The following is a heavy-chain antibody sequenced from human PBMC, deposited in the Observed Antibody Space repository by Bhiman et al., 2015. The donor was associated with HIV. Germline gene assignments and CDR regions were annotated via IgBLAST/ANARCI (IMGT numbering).Heavy chain of an antibody. CDR2: ISWDGGST. CDR3: AKDHGLYGDGIYYFDY. D-gene: IGHD4-17*01. CDR1: GFTFDDYT. V-gene: IGHV3-43*01. Sequence: EVQLVESGGVVVQPGGSLRLSCAASGFTFDDYTMHWVRQAPGKGLEWVSLISWDGGSTYYADSVKGRFTISRDNSKNSLYLQMNSLRTEDTALYYCAKDHGLYGDGIYYFDYWGQGTLVTVSS. J-gene: IGHJ4*02.